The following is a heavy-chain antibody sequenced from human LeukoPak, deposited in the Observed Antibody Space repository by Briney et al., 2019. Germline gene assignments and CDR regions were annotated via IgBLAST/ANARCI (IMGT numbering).Heavy chain of an antibody. CDR3: ARGFDCSSTSCSCMDV. CDR2: ISGSGGST. CDR1: GFTFSSYA. J-gene: IGHJ6*02. Sequence: GGSLRLSCAASGFTFSSYAMSWVRQAPGKGLEWVSAISGSGGSTYYADSVKGRFTISRDNAKNSLYLQMNSLRAEDTAVYYCARGFDCSSTSCSCMDVWGQGTTVTVSS. V-gene: IGHV3-23*01. D-gene: IGHD2-2*01.